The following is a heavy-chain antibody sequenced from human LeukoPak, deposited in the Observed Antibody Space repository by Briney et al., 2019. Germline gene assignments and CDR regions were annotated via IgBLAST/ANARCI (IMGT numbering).Heavy chain of an antibody. V-gene: IGHV3-9*03. Sequence: GGSLRLSCAASGFTFDDYAMHWVRQAPGKGLEWVSGISWNSGSIGYADSVKGRFTFSRDNAKNSLYLQMNSLRAEDMALYYCAKTPLPYYYDSSGYFDYWGQGTLVTVSS. J-gene: IGHJ4*02. CDR3: AKTPLPYYYDSSGYFDY. CDR1: GFTFDDYA. CDR2: ISWNSGSI. D-gene: IGHD3-22*01.